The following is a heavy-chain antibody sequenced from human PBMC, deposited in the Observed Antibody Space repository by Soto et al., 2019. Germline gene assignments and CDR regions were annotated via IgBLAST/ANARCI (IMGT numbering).Heavy chain of an antibody. CDR2: IWYDGSNK. V-gene: IGHV3-33*01. D-gene: IGHD2-2*01. J-gene: IGHJ6*02. CDR1: GFTFSSYG. CDR3: AREDIVVVPASLMDV. Sequence: GSLRLSCAASGFTFSSYGMHWVRQAPGKGLEWVAVIWYDGSNKYYADSVKGRFTISRDNSKNTLYLQMNSLRAEDTAVYYCAREDIVVVPASLMDVWGQGTTVTVSS.